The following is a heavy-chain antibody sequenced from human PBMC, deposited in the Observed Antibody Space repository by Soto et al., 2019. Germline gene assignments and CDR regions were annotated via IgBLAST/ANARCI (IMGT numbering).Heavy chain of an antibody. CDR3: ARFHPTYFDTGGYQDGLEV. Sequence: GWSLRLSCAASGFTFSSYWMSLVRQAPGKGLEWVANIKQDGSEKYYVDSVKGRFTISRDNAKNSLYLQMNSLRAEDTAVYYCARFHPTYFDTGGYQDGLEVWGQGTKVTVSS. J-gene: IGHJ6*02. D-gene: IGHD3-22*01. CDR2: IKQDGSEK. CDR1: GFTFSSYW. V-gene: IGHV3-7*01.